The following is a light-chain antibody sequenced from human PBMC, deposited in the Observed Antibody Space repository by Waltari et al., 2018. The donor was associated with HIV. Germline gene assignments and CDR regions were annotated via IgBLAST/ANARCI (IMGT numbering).Light chain of an antibody. CDR3: QQANSLPPT. J-gene: IGKJ5*01. CDR1: QGISRW. CDR2: AAS. V-gene: IGKV1-12*01. Sequence: DIQMTQSPSSVSASVGDRVTITCRASQGISRWLAWYQQKPGKAPKVLIYAASNLQSGVPSRFNGSGSGTDFSLTISSLQPEDSATYYCQQANSLPPTFGQGTRLEIK.